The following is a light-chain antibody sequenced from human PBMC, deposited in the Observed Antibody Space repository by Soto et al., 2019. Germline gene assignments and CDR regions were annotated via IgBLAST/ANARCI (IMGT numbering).Light chain of an antibody. Sequence: QSALTQPASVSGSPGQSITISCTGTSSDFGNYNLVSWYQQHPGKVPKLILFEVNKRPSGVSGRFSGSKSGNTASLTISGLQTEDEADYYCSSYTFSTLVFATGTKLTVL. J-gene: IGLJ1*01. CDR1: SSDFGNYNL. CDR3: SSYTFSTLV. V-gene: IGLV2-14*02. CDR2: EVN.